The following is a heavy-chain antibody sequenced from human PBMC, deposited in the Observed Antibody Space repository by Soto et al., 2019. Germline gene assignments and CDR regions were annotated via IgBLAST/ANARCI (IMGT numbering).Heavy chain of an antibody. D-gene: IGHD5-12*01. V-gene: IGHV4-30-4*01. CDR1: GASISSGDYF. J-gene: IGHJ4*02. CDR2: IYDSGSS. Sequence: SETLSLTCTVSGASISSGDYFWSWIRQSPGKGLEWIGYIYDSGSSYYNPSLKSRVTMSVDTSKNQFSLKLRSVTAADTAVYYCAREKGYISGPKNFDYWGQGTLVTVAS. CDR3: AREKGYISGPKNFDY.